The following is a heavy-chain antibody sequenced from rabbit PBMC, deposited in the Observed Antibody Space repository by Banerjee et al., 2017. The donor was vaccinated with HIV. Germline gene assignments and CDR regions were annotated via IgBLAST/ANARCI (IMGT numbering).Heavy chain of an antibody. CDR3: ARDLAGVIGWNFNL. CDR2: IYASNSGST. V-gene: IGHV1S45*01. J-gene: IGHJ4*01. CDR1: GFDFSSYY. D-gene: IGHD4-1*01. Sequence: QEQLKETGGGLVQPGGSLTLSCKASGFDFSSYYMCWVRQAPGKRPEWIACIYASNSGSTYYASWAKGRFTISKTSSTTVTLQMTSLTAADTATYFCARDLAGVIGWNFNLWGPGTLVTVS.